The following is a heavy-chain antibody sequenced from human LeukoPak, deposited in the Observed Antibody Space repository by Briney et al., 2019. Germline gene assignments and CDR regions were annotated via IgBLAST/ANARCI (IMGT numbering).Heavy chain of an antibody. J-gene: IGHJ6*02. Sequence: PSETLSLTCTVSGGSISSYYWSWIRQPPGKGLEWIGYIYYSGSTNYNPSLKSRVTISVDTSKNQFSLKLSSVTAADTAVYYCVRAPGRGSGSYYRYGMDVWGQGTTVTVSS. CDR3: VRAPGRGSGSYYRYGMDV. CDR1: GGSISSYY. V-gene: IGHV4-59*01. CDR2: IYYSGST. D-gene: IGHD3-10*01.